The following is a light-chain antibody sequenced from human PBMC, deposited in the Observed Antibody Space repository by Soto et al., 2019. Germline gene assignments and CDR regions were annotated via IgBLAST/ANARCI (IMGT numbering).Light chain of an antibody. CDR1: QILSSNY. CDR3: QQYGGSPSIT. J-gene: IGKJ5*01. CDR2: GES. V-gene: IGKV3-20*01. Sequence: EIVLTQSPCTLCLSAGEGGTLSCRARQILSSNYLAWYQQKPGQAPRLLIYGESRRATGIPDRFSGSGSGTDFTLAIRRLEPEDSAVYYCQQYGGSPSITCGQGTRLEIK.